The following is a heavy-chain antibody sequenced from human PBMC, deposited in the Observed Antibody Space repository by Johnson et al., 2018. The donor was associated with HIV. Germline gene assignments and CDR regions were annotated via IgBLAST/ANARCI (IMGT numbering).Heavy chain of an antibody. CDR2: ISSSGSTI. Sequence: QVQLVESGGGLVKPGGSLRLSCAASGFTFSDYYMSWIRQAPGKGLVWVSYISSSGSTIYYADSVKGRFTISRDNAKNSLYLQMNSLRAEVTAVYYCARDSGGMYSSGWYGLGAFDIWGQGTMVTVSS. CDR3: ARDSGGMYSSGWYGLGAFDI. D-gene: IGHD6-19*01. CDR1: GFTFSDYY. V-gene: IGHV3-11*04. J-gene: IGHJ3*02.